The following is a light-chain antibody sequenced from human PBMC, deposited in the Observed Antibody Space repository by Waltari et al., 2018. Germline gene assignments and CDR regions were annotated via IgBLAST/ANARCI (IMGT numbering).Light chain of an antibody. Sequence: QSALTQPASVSGSPGQSIPISCTGTSSDVGSYTLVSWYQQNPGKAPKLRIYEGSKRPSGVSNRFSGSKSGNTASLTISGLQAEDEADYYCCSYAGSSTWVFGGGTKLTVL. J-gene: IGLJ3*02. V-gene: IGLV2-23*01. CDR1: SSDVGSYTL. CDR2: EGS. CDR3: CSYAGSSTWV.